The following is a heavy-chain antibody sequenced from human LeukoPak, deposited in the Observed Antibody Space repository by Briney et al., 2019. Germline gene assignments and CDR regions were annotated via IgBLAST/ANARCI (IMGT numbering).Heavy chain of an antibody. J-gene: IGHJ5*02. CDR2: INSDGSST. V-gene: IGHV3-74*01. Sequence: GGSLRLSCAASGFTFSSYWMHWVRQAPGKGLVWVSRINSDGSSTSYADSVKGRFTISRDNAKNTLYLQMNSLRAEDTAVYYCARVEPGDLNWFDPWGQGTLVTVSS. D-gene: IGHD4-17*01. CDR1: GFTFSSYW. CDR3: ARVEPGDLNWFDP.